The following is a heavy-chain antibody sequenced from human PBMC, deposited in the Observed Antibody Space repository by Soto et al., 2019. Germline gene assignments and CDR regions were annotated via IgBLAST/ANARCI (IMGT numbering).Heavy chain of an antibody. V-gene: IGHV1-69*13. CDR1: GGTFSSYA. CDR2: IIPIFGTA. J-gene: IGHJ6*02. Sequence: EASVKVSCKASGGTFSSYAISWVRQAPGQGLEWMGGIIPIFGTANYAQKFQGRVTITADESTSTAYMELSSLRSEDTAVYYCARDREVRFLEWTYGMDVWGQGTTVTVSS. CDR3: ARDREVRFLEWTYGMDV. D-gene: IGHD3-3*01.